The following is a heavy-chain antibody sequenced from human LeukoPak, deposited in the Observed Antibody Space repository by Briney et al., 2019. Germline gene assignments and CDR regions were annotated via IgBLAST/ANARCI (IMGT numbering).Heavy chain of an antibody. V-gene: IGHV3-23*01. D-gene: IGHD3-3*01. Sequence: GGSLRLSCAASGFTFSSYGMSWVRQAPGKGLEWVSAVSAGGGSTYYADSVKGRFTISRDNAKNSLYLQMNSLRAEDTAVYYCARDRGGAYDFWSGYYTGYFDYWGQGTLVTVSS. CDR2: VSAGGGST. CDR3: ARDRGGAYDFWSGYYTGYFDY. J-gene: IGHJ4*02. CDR1: GFTFSSYG.